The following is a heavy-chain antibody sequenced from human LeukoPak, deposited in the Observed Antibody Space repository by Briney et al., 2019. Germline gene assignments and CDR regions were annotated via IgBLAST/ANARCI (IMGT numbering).Heavy chain of an antibody. J-gene: IGHJ4*02. D-gene: IGHD3-22*01. V-gene: IGHV3-23*01. CDR1: GFTFSSYA. CDR3: VKEGEVVITHRFDS. Sequence: PGGSLRLSCAASGFTFSSYAMTWVRRAPGKGLEWVSGISGSSSSYYADSVKGRFTIFRDYSNNTVYLQMNSLRAEDTAVYYCVKEGEVVITHRFDSWGQGTLVTVSS. CDR2: ISGSSSS.